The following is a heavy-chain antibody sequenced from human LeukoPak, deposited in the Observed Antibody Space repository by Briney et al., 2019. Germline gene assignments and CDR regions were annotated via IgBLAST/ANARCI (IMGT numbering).Heavy chain of an antibody. CDR2: IKSKTDGGTR. CDR3: TSYYYGSEKYYDY. D-gene: IGHD3-10*01. J-gene: IGHJ4*02. Sequence: SGGSLRLSCAASGFTFSNAWMSWVRQAPGKGRECVGRIKSKTDGGTRDYAAHVKGRFTISRDDSENTLYLQMNSLKTEDTAVYYCTSYYYGSEKYYDYWAQGTLVTVSS. CDR1: GFTFSNAW. V-gene: IGHV3-15*01.